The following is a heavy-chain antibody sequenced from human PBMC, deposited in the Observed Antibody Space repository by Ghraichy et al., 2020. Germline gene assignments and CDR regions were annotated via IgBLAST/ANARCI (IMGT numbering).Heavy chain of an antibody. CDR3: AKDPSLGYSSGSDY. Sequence: GGSLRLSCAASGFTFSSYAMSWVRQAPGKGLGWVSAISGSGGSTYYADSVKGRFTISRDNSKNTLYLQMNSLRAEDTAVYYGAKDPSLGYSSGSDYRGQGTLVTVSS. D-gene: IGHD6-19*01. V-gene: IGHV3-23*01. J-gene: IGHJ4*02. CDR2: ISGSGGST. CDR1: GFTFSSYA.